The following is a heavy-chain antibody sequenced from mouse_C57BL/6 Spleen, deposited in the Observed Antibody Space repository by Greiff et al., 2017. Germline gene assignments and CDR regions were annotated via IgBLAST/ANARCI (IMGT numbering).Heavy chain of an antibody. D-gene: IGHD1-1*01. CDR1: GFNIKDYY. V-gene: IGHV14-1*01. CDR3: TTDGSSYENAMDY. CDR2: IDPEDGDT. J-gene: IGHJ4*01. Sequence: VQLQQSGAELVRPGASVKLSCTASGFNIKDYYMHWVKQRPEQGLEWIGRIDPEDGDTEYAPKFQGKATMTAATSSNTAYLQLSSLTSEDTAVYYCTTDGSSYENAMDYWGQGTSVTVSS.